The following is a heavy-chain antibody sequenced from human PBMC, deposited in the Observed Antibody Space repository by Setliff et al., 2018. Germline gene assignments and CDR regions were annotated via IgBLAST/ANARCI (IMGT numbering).Heavy chain of an antibody. CDR2: IYHSGST. J-gene: IGHJ4*02. D-gene: IGHD5-18*01. CDR3: ARVGFDWAVDTAMAAKHYFDY. Sequence: PSETLSLTCTVSGYSISSGYYWGWIRQPPGKGLEWIGSIYHSGSTYYNPSLKSRVTISVDTSKNQFSLKLSSVTAADTAVYYCARVGFDWAVDTAMAAKHYFDYWGQGTLVTVSS. CDR1: GYSISSGYY. V-gene: IGHV4-38-2*02.